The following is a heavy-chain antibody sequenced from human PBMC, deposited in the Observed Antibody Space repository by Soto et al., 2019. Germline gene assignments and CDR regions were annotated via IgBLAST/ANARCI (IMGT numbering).Heavy chain of an antibody. V-gene: IGHV3-23*01. J-gene: IGHJ6*02. Sequence: GGSLRLSCAASGFTFSTYAMNWVRQAPGKGLEWVSVISGTGDNTYYADSVKGRFAISRDNSKNTLYLEMNSLRADDTAVYYCEKDAYSSIPNFYYGMNVWGQGNPVTVSS. CDR2: ISGTGDNT. CDR1: GFTFSTYA. CDR3: EKDAYSSIPNFYYGMNV. D-gene: IGHD6-13*01.